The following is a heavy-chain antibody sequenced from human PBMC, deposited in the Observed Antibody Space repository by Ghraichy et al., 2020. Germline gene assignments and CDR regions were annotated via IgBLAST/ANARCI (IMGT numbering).Heavy chain of an antibody. CDR3: ARPSGTHRSLDAFDI. V-gene: IGHV4-31*03. J-gene: IGHJ3*02. D-gene: IGHD1-26*01. CDR2: IYNSGTT. Sequence: SETLSLTCTVSGGSISSGGYYWSWIRQHPGKGLEWIGYIYNSGTTYYNPSLKSRVTMSLDTSKNQLSLRLTSVTAADTAVYYCARPSGTHRSLDAFDIWGQGTMVTVSS. CDR1: GGSISSGGYY.